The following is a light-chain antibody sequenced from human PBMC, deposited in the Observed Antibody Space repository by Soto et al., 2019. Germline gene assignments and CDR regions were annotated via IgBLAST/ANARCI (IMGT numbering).Light chain of an antibody. CDR3: QQYGSSPSIT. CDR1: LNFNGTY. V-gene: IGKV3-20*01. CDR2: GAS. Sequence: EIVLTQSPATLSLSPVERATLSCRANLNFNGTYLTWYQQKPGQAPRLLIYGASRRATGIPDRFSASGSGTDFTLTISRLEPEDFAVYYCQQYGSSPSITFGQGTRLEIK. J-gene: IGKJ5*01.